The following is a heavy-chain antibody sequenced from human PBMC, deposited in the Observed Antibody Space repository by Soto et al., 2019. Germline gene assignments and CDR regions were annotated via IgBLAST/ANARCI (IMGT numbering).Heavy chain of an antibody. CDR2: ISAYNGNT. D-gene: IGHD6-13*01. CDR3: ARDIPAPIAAAGVDY. CDR1: GYTFTSYG. V-gene: IGHV1-18*01. Sequence: ASVKVYCKASGYTFTSYGISWVRQAPGQGLEWMGWISAYNGNTNYAQKLQGRVTMTTDTSTSTAYMELRSLRSDDTAVYYCARDIPAPIAAAGVDYWGQGTLVTVSS. J-gene: IGHJ4*02.